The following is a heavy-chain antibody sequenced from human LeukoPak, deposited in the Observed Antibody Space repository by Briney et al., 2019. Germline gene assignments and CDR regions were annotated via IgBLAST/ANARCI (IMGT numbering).Heavy chain of an antibody. CDR1: GGSFGRYA. CDR2: IVPILGTA. D-gene: IGHD5-18*01. J-gene: IGHJ4*02. CDR3: ARSQGYSYGSSY. Sequence: SVKVSCKAPGGSFGRYAISWVRQAPGQGLEWMGGIVPILGTANYAQKFQGRVTITADDSTGTAYMELTSLRSADTAVYYCARSQGYSYGSSYWGQGTLVTVSS. V-gene: IGHV1-69*13.